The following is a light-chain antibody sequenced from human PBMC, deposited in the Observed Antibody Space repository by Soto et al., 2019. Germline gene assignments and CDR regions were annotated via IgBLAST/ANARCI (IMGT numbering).Light chain of an antibody. CDR3: QQHSKWLT. CDR2: RAS. Sequence: EIVLTQSPATLSLSPGEGATLSCRASQGVSSYLAWYQQKPGQAPRLLIYRASNWATSIPARFSGSGSGTDFTLTISSLEPEDFPVYYCQQHSKWLTFGGGTKVEIK. J-gene: IGKJ4*01. V-gene: IGKV3-11*01. CDR1: QGVSSY.